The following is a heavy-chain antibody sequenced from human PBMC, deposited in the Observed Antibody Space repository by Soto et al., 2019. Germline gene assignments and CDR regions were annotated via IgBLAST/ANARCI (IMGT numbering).Heavy chain of an antibody. CDR3: AKDRQDRSPFDP. CDR2: ISYDGSNK. D-gene: IGHD2-15*01. V-gene: IGHV3-30*18. CDR1: GFTFSSYG. J-gene: IGHJ5*02. Sequence: PGGSLILSCAASGFTFSSYGMHWVRQAPGKGLEWVAVISYDGSNKYYADSVKGRFTISRDNSKNTLYLQMNSLRAEDTAVYYCAKDRQDRSPFDPWGQGTLVTVSS.